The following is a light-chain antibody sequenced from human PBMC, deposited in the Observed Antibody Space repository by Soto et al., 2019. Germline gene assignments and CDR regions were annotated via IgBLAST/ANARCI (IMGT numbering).Light chain of an antibody. Sequence: QPVLTQSPSASASLGASVKLTCTLSSGHSTYVIAWHQQQPEKGPRFLMKVSSDGTHAKGDGIPDGFSGSSSGAERYLTISSLQSEDEADYYCHTWGTGIQVFGTGTKVTVL. CDR2: VSSDGTH. V-gene: IGLV4-69*01. CDR1: SGHSTYV. CDR3: HTWGTGIQV. J-gene: IGLJ1*01.